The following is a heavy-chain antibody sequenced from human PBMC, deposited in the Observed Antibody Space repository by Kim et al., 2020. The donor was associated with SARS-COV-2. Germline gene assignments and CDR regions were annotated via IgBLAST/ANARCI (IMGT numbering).Heavy chain of an antibody. CDR2: IIPILGIA. D-gene: IGHD4-17*01. CDR1: GGTFSSYA. J-gene: IGHJ6*02. CDR3: ARGEDDDYIYYYGMDV. V-gene: IGHV1-69*04. Sequence: SVKVSCKASGGTFSSYAISWVRQAPGQGLEWMGRIIPILGIANYAQKFQGRVTITADKSTSTAYMELSSLRSEDTAVYYCARGEDDDYIYYYGMDVWGQGTTVTVSS.